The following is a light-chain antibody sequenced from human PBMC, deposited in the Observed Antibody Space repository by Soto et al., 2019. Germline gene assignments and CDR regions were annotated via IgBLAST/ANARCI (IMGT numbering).Light chain of an antibody. Sequence: EVVLTQSPGTLSLSPGERVTLSCRASQSVSINYLAWYQQKPGQAPRLLIYGTFSRATGIPDRFSGSGSGTDFTLTISRLEPEDSAVYYCQQYEAVVTFGQGTKVDI. CDR1: QSVSINY. V-gene: IGKV3-20*01. CDR2: GTF. CDR3: QQYEAVVT. J-gene: IGKJ1*01.